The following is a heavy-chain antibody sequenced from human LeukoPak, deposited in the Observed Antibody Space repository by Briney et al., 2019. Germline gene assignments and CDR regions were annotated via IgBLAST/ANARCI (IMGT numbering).Heavy chain of an antibody. V-gene: IGHV4-59*11. Sequence: SETLSLTCTVSAGSISSHYWSWIRQPPGKGLEWIGCIYDSGSTNYNPSLKSRVIISVDTSKNQFSLKLSSVTAADTAVYYCARGIVRSYYYGSGSGDYWGQGTLVTVSS. CDR3: ARGIVRSYYYGSGSGDY. CDR1: AGSISSHY. CDR2: IYDSGST. D-gene: IGHD3-10*01. J-gene: IGHJ4*02.